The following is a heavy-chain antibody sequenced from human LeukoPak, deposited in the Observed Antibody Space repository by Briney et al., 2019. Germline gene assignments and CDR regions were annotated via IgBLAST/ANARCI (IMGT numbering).Heavy chain of an antibody. CDR2: MNPNSGNT. V-gene: IGHV1-8*03. CDR1: GYTFTSYD. J-gene: IGHJ6*03. CDR3: ARGRGAVTHYYYMDV. Sequence: ASVKVSCKASGYTFTSYDINWVRQATGQGLEGMGWMNPNSGNTGYAQKFQGRVTITRNTSISTAYMELSSLRSEDTAVYYCARGRGAVTHYYYMDVWGKGTTVTVSS. D-gene: IGHD4-23*01.